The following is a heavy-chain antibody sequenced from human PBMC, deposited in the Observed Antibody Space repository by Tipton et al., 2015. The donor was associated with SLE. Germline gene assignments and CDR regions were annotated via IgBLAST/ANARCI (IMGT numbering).Heavy chain of an antibody. J-gene: IGHJ6*02. CDR1: GYTFTSYD. Sequence: QLVQSGAEVKKPGASVKVSCKASGYTFTSYDIHWVRQATGQGLEWMGRMDPNSGKTDYAQKFQGRGTMSRDASISTAYMELSSLTSEDTAVYYCVRGGYYSYFDLDVWGQGTTVTVSS. V-gene: IGHV1-8*02. CDR3: VRGGYYSYFDLDV. CDR2: MDPNSGKT.